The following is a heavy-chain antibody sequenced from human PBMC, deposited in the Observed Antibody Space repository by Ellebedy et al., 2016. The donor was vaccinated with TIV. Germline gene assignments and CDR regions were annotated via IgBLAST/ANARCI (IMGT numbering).Heavy chain of an antibody. D-gene: IGHD3-10*01. J-gene: IGHJ4*02. Sequence: GGSLRLSCAASGFTFSDYYMSWIRQAPGKGLEWVSIIYSGGSAYYAGSVKGRFTISRDNSKNTLYLQMNSLRAEDTAVYYCAKDVPTYGSGSHPDYWGQGTLVTVSS. CDR2: IYSGGSA. V-gene: IGHV3-66*01. CDR1: GFTFSDYY. CDR3: AKDVPTYGSGSHPDY.